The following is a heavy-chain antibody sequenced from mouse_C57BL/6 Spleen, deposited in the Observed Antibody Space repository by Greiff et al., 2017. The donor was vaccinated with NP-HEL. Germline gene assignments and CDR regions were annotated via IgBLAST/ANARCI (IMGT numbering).Heavy chain of an antibody. D-gene: IGHD2-3*01. J-gene: IGHJ2*01. CDR1: GYAFSSSW. Sequence: QVQLQQSGPELVKPGASVKISCKASGYAFSSSWMNWVKQRPGKGLEWIGRIYPGDGDTNYNGKFKGKATLTADKSSSTAYMQLSSLTSEDSAVYFCARGGIYDGYYLDYWGQGTTLTVSS. CDR3: ARGGIYDGYYLDY. CDR2: IYPGDGDT. V-gene: IGHV1-82*01.